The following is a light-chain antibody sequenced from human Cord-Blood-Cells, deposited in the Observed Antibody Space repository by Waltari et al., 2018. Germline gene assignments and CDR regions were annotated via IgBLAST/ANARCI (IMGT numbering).Light chain of an antibody. J-gene: IGKJ1*01. Sequence: EIVLTQSPAPLSLSPGERATLSFRASQSVSSYLAWYQQKPDQAPRLLIYDASNSATGIPARFSGSESGTDFTLTISSLEAADFAVYYCQQRSNWPPTFGQGTKVEIK. V-gene: IGKV3-11*01. CDR2: DAS. CDR1: QSVSSY. CDR3: QQRSNWPPT.